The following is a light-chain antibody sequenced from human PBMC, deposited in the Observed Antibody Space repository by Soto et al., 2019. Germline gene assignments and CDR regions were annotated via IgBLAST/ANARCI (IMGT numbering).Light chain of an antibody. Sequence: DIQMTQSPSSLSASVGDRVTITCRASQGISNYLAWYQQKPGKVPKLLIYASSTLQPGVPSRFSGSGSGTDFTLTISSLQPEDVATNYCQKYNSAPPEAFGPGTKVD. CDR3: QKYNSAPPEA. CDR2: ASS. V-gene: IGKV1-27*01. CDR1: QGISNY. J-gene: IGKJ3*01.